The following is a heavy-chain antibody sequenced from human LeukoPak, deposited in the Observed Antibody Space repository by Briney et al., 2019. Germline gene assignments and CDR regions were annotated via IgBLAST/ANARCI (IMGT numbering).Heavy chain of an antibody. V-gene: IGHV4-34*01. CDR1: GGSFSGYF. CDR2: ITHSGST. Sequence: PSETLSLTCAVYGGSFSGYFWTWIRQPPGKGLEWIGEITHSGSTNYNPSLKSRVTISVDKSKNQFSLKLSSVTAADTAVYYCAREDGGYYYDSSGSGFDYWGQGTLVTVSS. CDR3: AREDGGYYYDSSGSGFDY. D-gene: IGHD3-22*01. J-gene: IGHJ4*02.